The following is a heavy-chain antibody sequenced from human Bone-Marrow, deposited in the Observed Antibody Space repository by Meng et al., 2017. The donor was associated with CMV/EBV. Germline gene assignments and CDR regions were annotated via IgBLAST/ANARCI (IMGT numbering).Heavy chain of an antibody. J-gene: IGHJ4*02. CDR2: ISWNSGSI. V-gene: IGHV3-9*01. CDR3: ANSVPAAGTGMDY. Sequence: SLKISCAASGFTFDDYAMHWVRQAPGKGLEWVSGISWNSGSIGYADSVKGRFTISRDNSKNTLYLQMNSLRAEDTAVYYCANSVPAAGTGMDYWGQGTLVTVAS. CDR1: GFTFDDYA. D-gene: IGHD6-13*01.